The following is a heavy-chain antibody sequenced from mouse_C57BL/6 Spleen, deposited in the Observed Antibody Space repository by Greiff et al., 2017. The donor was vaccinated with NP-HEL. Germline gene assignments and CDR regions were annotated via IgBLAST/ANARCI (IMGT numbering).Heavy chain of an antibody. D-gene: IGHD1-1*01. Sequence: QVQLQQSGAELVRPGSSVKLSCKASGYTFTSYWMHWVKQRPIQGLEWIGNIDPSDSETNYNQKFKDKATLTVAKSSSTAYMQLSSLTPADSAVYYWASRITTVVATVDYWGQGTTLTVSS. CDR3: ASRITTVVATVDY. V-gene: IGHV1-52*01. J-gene: IGHJ2*01. CDR2: IDPSDSET. CDR1: GYTFTSYW.